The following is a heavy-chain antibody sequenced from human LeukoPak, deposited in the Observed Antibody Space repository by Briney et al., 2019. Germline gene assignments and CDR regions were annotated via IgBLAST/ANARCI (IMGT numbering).Heavy chain of an antibody. CDR3: AILDDGGNSGGTFDY. D-gene: IGHD4-23*01. Sequence: GASVKVSCKASGYTFTSYGISWVRQAPGQGLEWMGIINPSGGSTSYAQKFQGRVTMTRDTSTSTVYMELSSLRSEDTAVYYCAILDDGGNSGGTFDYWGQGTLVTVSS. V-gene: IGHV1-46*01. CDR1: GYTFTSYG. J-gene: IGHJ4*02. CDR2: INPSGGST.